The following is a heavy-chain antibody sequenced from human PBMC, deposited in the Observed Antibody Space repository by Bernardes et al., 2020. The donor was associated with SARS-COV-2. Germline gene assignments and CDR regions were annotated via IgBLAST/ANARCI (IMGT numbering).Heavy chain of an antibody. Sequence: SVKVSCKASGGTFSNYVISWVRQAPGQGLEWMGGIRPNFGTANHAQKFQGRLSLTADKSSSTAYMELSSLRSDDTAVYYCARDVGGTRYFDYWGQGTLVTVSS. CDR3: ARDVGGTRYFDY. V-gene: IGHV1-69*06. CDR2: IRPNFGTA. J-gene: IGHJ4*02. D-gene: IGHD1-26*01. CDR1: GGTFSNYV.